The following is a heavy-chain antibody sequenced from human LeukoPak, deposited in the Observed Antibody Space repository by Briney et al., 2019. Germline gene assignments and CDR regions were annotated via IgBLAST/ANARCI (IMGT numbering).Heavy chain of an antibody. CDR1: GFTFSSYS. V-gene: IGHV3-21*04. D-gene: IGHD3-22*01. CDR2: ISSSSSYI. J-gene: IGHJ2*01. Sequence: NPGGSLRLSCAASGFTFSSYSMNWVRQAPGKGLEWVSSISSSSSYIYYADSVKGRFTISRDNAKNSLYLQMNSLRAEDTALYYCARVHYYDSSGYPNWYFDLWGRGTLVTVSS. CDR3: ARVHYYDSSGYPNWYFDL.